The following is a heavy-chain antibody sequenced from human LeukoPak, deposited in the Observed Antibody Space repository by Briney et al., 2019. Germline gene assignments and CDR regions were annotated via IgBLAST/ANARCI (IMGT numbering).Heavy chain of an antibody. D-gene: IGHD3-16*01. J-gene: IGHJ3*02. CDR2: LSGYSSNT. CDR3: ARATGTWGHDGFDI. V-gene: IGHV1-18*01. Sequence: ASVKVSCKAYGYTFMSHGISWVRQAPGQGLEWMGWLSGYSSNTNYAQRLQGRVTMTTDTSTTTAYMELRSLRSDDTAVYYCARATGTWGHDGFDIWGQGTMVTVSS. CDR1: GYTFMSHG.